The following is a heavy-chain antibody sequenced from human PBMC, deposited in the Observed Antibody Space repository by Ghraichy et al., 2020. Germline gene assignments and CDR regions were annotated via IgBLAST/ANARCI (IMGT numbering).Heavy chain of an antibody. D-gene: IGHD3-3*01. CDR3: AKMGRILEGPD. J-gene: IGHJ1*01. Sequence: DWISSLSASGRSTYYADSVKGRFTISRDNSKNTLYLQLSSLRAEDTAIYFCAKMGRILEGPDWGQ. V-gene: IGHV3-23*01. CDR2: LSASGRST.